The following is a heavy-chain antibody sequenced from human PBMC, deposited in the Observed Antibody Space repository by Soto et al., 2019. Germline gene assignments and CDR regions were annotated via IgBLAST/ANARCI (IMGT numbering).Heavy chain of an antibody. CDR2: IDWNGGST. Sequence: EVQLVESGGGLVQPGRSLRLSCVASGFTFDDDAMHWVRQTPGKGLEWVSSIDWNGGSTAYADSVKGRFTISRDNARNSLYLQMNSLRPEDTALYYCVKGRGSYFVYFGLDVWGQGTTVTVSS. CDR1: GFTFDDDA. D-gene: IGHD1-26*01. CDR3: VKGRGSYFVYFGLDV. J-gene: IGHJ6*02. V-gene: IGHV3-9*01.